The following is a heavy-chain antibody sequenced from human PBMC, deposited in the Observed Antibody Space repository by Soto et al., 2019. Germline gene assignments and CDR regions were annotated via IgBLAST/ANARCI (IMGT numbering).Heavy chain of an antibody. V-gene: IGHV1-3*01. D-gene: IGHD3-22*01. CDR1: GYTFTSYA. CDR3: ASRYYDSSGYYYFGAFDI. CDR2: INAGNGNT. J-gene: IGHJ3*02. Sequence: GASVKVSCKASGYTFTSYAMHWVRQAPGQRLEWMGWINAGNGNTKYSQKFQGRVTITRDTSASTAYMELSSLRSEDTAVYYCASRYYDSSGYYYFGAFDIWGQGTMGTVSS.